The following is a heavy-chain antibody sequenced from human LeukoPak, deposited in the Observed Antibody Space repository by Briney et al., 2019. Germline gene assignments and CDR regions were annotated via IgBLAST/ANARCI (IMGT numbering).Heavy chain of an antibody. CDR2: IYHSGST. D-gene: IGHD3-16*02. V-gene: IGHV4-30-2*01. CDR1: GGSISSGGYY. CDR3: ARGRFYRSSYFDY. J-gene: IGHJ4*02. Sequence: PSQTLSLTCTVSGGSISSGGYYWSWIRQPPGKGLEWIGYIYHSGSTNYNPSLKSRVTISVDTSKNQFSLKLSSVTAADTAVYYCARGRFYRSSYFDYWGQGTLVTVSS.